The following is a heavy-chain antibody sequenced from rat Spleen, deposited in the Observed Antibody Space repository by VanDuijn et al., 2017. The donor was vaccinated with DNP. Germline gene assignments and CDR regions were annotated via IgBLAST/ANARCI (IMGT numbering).Heavy chain of an antibody. Sequence: EVQLQESGPGLVKPSQSLSLTCSVTGYSITGDYWGWIRKFPGNKMEWIGHISYSGRTSYNPSLKSRISITRDTSKNQFFLQLSSVTTEDTATYYCARWGDYFDYWGQGVMVTVSS. V-gene: IGHV3-1*01. CDR3: ARWGDYFDY. CDR2: ISYSGRT. J-gene: IGHJ2*01. CDR1: GYSITGDY.